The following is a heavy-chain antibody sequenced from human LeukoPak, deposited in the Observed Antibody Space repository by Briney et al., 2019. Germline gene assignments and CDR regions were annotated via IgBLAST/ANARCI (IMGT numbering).Heavy chain of an antibody. D-gene: IGHD4-17*01. CDR2: INHSGST. CDR1: GGSFIGNY. CDR3: SKGGPHTVTTYRWFDP. Sequence: SETLSLTCAVYGGSFIGNYWSWVSQPPGKGLEWIGEINHSGSTNYNPSLKSRVTISVDTSKNQFSLHLSSVTAADTAVYYCSKGGPHTVTTYRWFDPWGQGTLVTVSS. V-gene: IGHV4-34*01. J-gene: IGHJ5*02.